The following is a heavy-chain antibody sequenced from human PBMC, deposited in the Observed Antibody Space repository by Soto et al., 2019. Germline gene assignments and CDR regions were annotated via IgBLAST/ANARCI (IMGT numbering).Heavy chain of an antibody. V-gene: IGHV3-48*03. CDR2: ISTSGSTV. J-gene: IGHJ4*02. D-gene: IGHD2-2*01. CDR3: VRYCSTTISNGVATSTFDY. Sequence: GGSLRLSCAASRFTFSTYEMNWVRQAPGKGLEWVSYISTSGSTVYYADSVKGRFTISRDNTRNSLYLQMNSLRDEDTALYYCVRYCSTTISNGVATSTFDYWGQGTLVTVSS. CDR1: RFTFSTYE.